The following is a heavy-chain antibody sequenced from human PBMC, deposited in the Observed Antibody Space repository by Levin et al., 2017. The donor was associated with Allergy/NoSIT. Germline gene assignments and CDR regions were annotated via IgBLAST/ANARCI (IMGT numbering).Heavy chain of an antibody. CDR3: ARWGFDGAAMVFWYFDL. V-gene: IGHV5-51*01. D-gene: IGHD5-18*01. J-gene: IGHJ2*01. CDR2: IYPGDSDT. Sequence: GESLKISCKGSGYSFTSYWIGWVRQMPGKGLEWMGIIYPGDSDTRYSPSFQGQVTISADKSISTAYLQWSSLKASDTAMYYCARWGFDGAAMVFWYFDLWGRGTLVTVSS. CDR1: GYSFTSYW.